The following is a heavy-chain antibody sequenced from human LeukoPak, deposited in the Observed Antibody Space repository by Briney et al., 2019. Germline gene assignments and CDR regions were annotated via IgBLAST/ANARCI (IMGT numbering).Heavy chain of an antibody. Sequence: PSETLSLTCTVSGGSISSSSYYWGWIRQPPGKGLEWIGSIYYSGSTYYNPSLKSRVTISVDTSKNQFSLKLSSVTAADTAVYYCAKGIRGYSYGHFDYWGQGTQVTVSS. CDR2: IYYSGST. CDR1: GGSISSSSYY. V-gene: IGHV4-39*01. J-gene: IGHJ4*02. CDR3: AKGIRGYSYGHFDY. D-gene: IGHD5-18*01.